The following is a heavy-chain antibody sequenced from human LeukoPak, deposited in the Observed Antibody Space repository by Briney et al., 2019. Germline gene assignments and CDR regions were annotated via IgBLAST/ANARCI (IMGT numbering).Heavy chain of an antibody. CDR1: GFSFSDYW. CDR2: INGDGSTT. Sequence: GGSLRLSCAASGFSFSDYWMHWVRQAPGKGLVWVSRINGDGSTTAYADSVKGRFTISRDNAKNTLYLQMSSLRAEDTAVYYCAILDTTVTPSNAFDIWGQGTMVTVSS. CDR3: AILDTTVTPSNAFDI. V-gene: IGHV3-74*01. D-gene: IGHD4-17*01. J-gene: IGHJ3*02.